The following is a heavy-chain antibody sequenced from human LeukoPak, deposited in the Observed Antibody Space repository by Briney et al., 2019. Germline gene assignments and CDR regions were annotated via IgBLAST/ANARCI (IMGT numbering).Heavy chain of an antibody. Sequence: ASVKVSCKASGGTFSSYAISWVRQAPGQGLEWMGGIIPIFGTANYAQKFQGRVTITADESTSTAYMELSSLRSEDTAVYYCARDGVYLEWLFSQYNWFDPWGQGTLVTVSS. CDR2: IIPIFGTA. J-gene: IGHJ5*02. CDR3: ARDGVYLEWLFSQYNWFDP. D-gene: IGHD3-3*01. V-gene: IGHV1-69*13. CDR1: GGTFSSYA.